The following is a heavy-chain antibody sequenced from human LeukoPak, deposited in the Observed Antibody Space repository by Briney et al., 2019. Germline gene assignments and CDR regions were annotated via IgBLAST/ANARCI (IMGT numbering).Heavy chain of an antibody. CDR2: IIPIFGTA. D-gene: IGHD6-19*01. CDR3: ARDLGIAVVGEAFDI. CDR1: GGTFSSYA. J-gene: IGHJ3*02. V-gene: IGHV1-69*05. Sequence: KVSCKASGGTFSSYAISWVRQAPGQGLEWMGRIIPIFGTANYAQKFQGRVTITTHESTSTAYMELSSLRSEDTAVYYCARDLGIAVVGEAFDIWGQGTMVTVSS.